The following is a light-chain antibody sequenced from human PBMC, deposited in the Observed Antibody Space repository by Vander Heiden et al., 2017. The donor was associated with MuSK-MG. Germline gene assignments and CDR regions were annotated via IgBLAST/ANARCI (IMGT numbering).Light chain of an antibody. CDR3: RQRYSTLST. V-gene: IGKV1-39*01. J-gene: IGKJ3*01. CDR1: QSISSY. CDR2: AAS. Sequence: DSHMTQSPSSLSASVGDRVTITCRASQSISSYYNWYQQKTGDAPQLLIYAASSLQSGVPSRFSGSRSGTDFTLTISSLQPEDFATYYCRQRYSTLSTFGHGTRVEIK.